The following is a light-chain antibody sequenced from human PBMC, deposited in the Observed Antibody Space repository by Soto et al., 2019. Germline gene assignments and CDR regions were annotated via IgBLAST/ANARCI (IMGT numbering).Light chain of an antibody. CDR3: QQLNSDPFLT. CDR2: AAS. V-gene: IGKV1-9*01. CDR1: QGISSY. J-gene: IGKJ4*01. Sequence: DIQLTQSPSFLSASVGDRVTITCRASQGISSYLAWYQQKPGQAPKLLIYAASTLQSGGPSRFSGSGSGTEFTLTISSLQPEDFATYYCQQLNSDPFLTFGGGTKVEIK.